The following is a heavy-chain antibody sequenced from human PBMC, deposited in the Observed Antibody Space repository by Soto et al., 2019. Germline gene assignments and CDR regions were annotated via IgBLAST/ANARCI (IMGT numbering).Heavy chain of an antibody. V-gene: IGHV3-30-3*01. CDR2: ISFDGTKK. CDR1: GFTFNTYA. CDR3: AREDDYGYRYINYGLDV. J-gene: IGHJ6*02. D-gene: IGHD4-17*01. Sequence: TGGSLRLSCAASGFTFNTYALHCVRQAPGKGLEWVAVISFDGTKKYYSDSVKGRFTISRDNLKNTLYLQMNNLRVEDAALYFCAREDDYGYRYINYGLDVWGQGTTVTVSS.